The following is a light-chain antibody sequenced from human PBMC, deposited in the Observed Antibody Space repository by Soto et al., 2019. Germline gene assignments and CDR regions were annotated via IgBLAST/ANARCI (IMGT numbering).Light chain of an antibody. Sequence: QSVLTQPPSVSGAPRQRVTISCTGNSSNIGAGFDVHWYQQLPGTAPKLLIYGNNNRPSGVPDRFSGSKSGTSASLAITGLQAEDEADYYCQSYDSRLSGSVFGGRTKLTVL. V-gene: IGLV1-40*01. J-gene: IGLJ2*01. CDR3: QSYDSRLSGSV. CDR1: SSNIGAGFD. CDR2: GNN.